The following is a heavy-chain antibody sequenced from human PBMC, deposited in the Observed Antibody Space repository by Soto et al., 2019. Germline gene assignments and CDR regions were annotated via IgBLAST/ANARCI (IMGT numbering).Heavy chain of an antibody. J-gene: IGHJ4*02. V-gene: IGHV3-7*04. Sequence: EVHLVESGGGLVQTGGSLRLSCAIFESTVSRDWMNWVRQAPGKGLEWVAHINQDGSEKYYVDSVKGRFTISRDNAKKSLYLQINSLGPADTAMYYCSGGVGDAFWGQGTLVTVSS. D-gene: IGHD1-26*01. CDR1: ESTVSRDW. CDR2: INQDGSEK. CDR3: SGGVGDAF.